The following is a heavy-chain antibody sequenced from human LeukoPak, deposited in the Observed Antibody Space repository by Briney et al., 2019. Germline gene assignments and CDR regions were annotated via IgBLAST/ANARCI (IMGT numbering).Heavy chain of an antibody. J-gene: IGHJ4*02. Sequence: PSETLSLTCTVSGGSISSYYWSWIRQPPGKGLEWIGYIFYSGSTNYNPSLKSRVTISVDTSKNQFSLKLSSATAADTALYYCARFTMIALFDDWGQGTLVTVSS. CDR2: IFYSGST. CDR3: ARFTMIALFDD. V-gene: IGHV4-59*08. CDR1: GGSISSYY. D-gene: IGHD3-22*01.